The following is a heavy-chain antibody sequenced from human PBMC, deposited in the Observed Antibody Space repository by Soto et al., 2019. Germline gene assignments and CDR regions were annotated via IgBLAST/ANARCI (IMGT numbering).Heavy chain of an antibody. D-gene: IGHD3-22*01. V-gene: IGHV3-23*01. CDR3: EKEEYDSSGYYLA. CDR1: GFTFSSYA. Sequence: GGSLRLSCAASGFTFSSYAMSWVRQAPGKGLEWVSAISGSGGSTYYADSVKGRFTISRDNSKNTLYLQMNSLRAENTAVYYCEKEEYDSSGYYLAWGQGTQVTVSS. J-gene: IGHJ5*02. CDR2: ISGSGGST.